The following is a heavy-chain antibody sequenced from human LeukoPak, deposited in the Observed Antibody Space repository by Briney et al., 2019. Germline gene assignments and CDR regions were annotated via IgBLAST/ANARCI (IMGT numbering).Heavy chain of an antibody. CDR2: ISYDRTDE. J-gene: IGHJ4*02. CDR3: AKDMGFVCSGGSCYSGTSYYFDY. V-gene: IGHV3-30*18. Sequence: GGSLRLSCAASGFTFSSYGMHWVRQAPGKGLEWVAVISYDRTDEHYADSVKGRYTISRDNSKNSLYLQMNSLRAEDTALYYCAKDMGFVCSGGSCYSGTSYYFDYWGQGTLVTVSS. CDR1: GFTFSSYG. D-gene: IGHD2-15*01.